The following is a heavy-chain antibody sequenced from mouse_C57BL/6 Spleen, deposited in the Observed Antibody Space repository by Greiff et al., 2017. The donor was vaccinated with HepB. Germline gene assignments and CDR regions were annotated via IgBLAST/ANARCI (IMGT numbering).Heavy chain of an antibody. D-gene: IGHD2-12*01. CDR2: IDPSDSET. V-gene: IGHV1-52*01. Sequence: QVQLQQPGAELVRPGSSVKLSCKASGYTFTSYWMHWVKQRPIQGLEWIGNIDPSDSETHYNQKFKDKDTLTVDKSSSTVYMQLSSLTSEDSAVYYCTRYYSRYFEVWDTGTTVTVSS. J-gene: IGHJ1*03. CDR3: TRYYSRYFEV. CDR1: GYTFTSYW.